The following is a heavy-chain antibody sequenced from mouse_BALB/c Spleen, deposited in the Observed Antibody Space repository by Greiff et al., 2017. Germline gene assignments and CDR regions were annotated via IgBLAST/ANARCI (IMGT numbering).Heavy chain of an antibody. CDR3: ARDDNYYGYVRYFDV. V-gene: IGHV3-6*02. D-gene: IGHD1-2*01. CDR1: GYSITSGYY. J-gene: IGHJ1*01. Sequence: VQLQESGPGLVKPSQSLSLTCSVTGYSITSGYYWNWIRQFPGNKLEWMGYISYDGSNNYNPSLKNRISITRDTSKNQFFLKLNSVTTEDTATYYCARDDNYYGYVRYFDVWGAGTTVTVSS. CDR2: ISYDGSN.